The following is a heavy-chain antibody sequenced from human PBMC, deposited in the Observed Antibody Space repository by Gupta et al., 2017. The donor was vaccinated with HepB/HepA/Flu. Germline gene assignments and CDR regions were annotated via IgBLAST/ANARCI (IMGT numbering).Heavy chain of an antibody. J-gene: IGHJ3*02. CDR2: IYSGGST. CDR3: ATEAPIAVAGSGSPGAFDI. D-gene: IGHD6-19*01. Sequence: EVQLLESGGGLVQPGGSLSLSCAASGFTVRRHYMSWVRQAPGKGLEWVSVIYSGGSTYYADSVKGRFTISRDNSKNTLYLQMNSLRAEDTAVYYCATEAPIAVAGSGSPGAFDIWGQGTMVTVSS. V-gene: IGHV3-66*01. CDR1: GFTVRRHY.